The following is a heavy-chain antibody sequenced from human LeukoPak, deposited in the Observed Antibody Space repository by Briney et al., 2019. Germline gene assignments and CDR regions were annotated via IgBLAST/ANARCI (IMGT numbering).Heavy chain of an antibody. D-gene: IGHD6-19*01. J-gene: IGHJ4*02. CDR2: ISWNSGSI. CDR3: AKDRGIAVAGFDY. V-gene: IGHV3-9*01. Sequence: GGSLRLSCAASGFTFDDYAMHWVRQAPGKGLEWVSGISWNSGSIGYADSVKGRFTISRVNAKNSLYLQMNSLRAEDTALYYCAKDRGIAVAGFDYWGQGTLVTVSS. CDR1: GFTFDDYA.